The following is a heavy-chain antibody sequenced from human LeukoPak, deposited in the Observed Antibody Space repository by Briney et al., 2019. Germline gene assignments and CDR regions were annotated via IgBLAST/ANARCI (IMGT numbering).Heavy chain of an antibody. CDR3: ARDRYYDFWSGYSYNHFDY. Sequence: PGGSLRLSCAASGFTFSDYYMSWIRQAPGKGLEWVSYISSSGSTIYYADSVKGRFTISRDNAKNSLYLQMNSLRAEDTAVYYCARDRYYDFWSGYSYNHFDYWGQGTLVTVSS. J-gene: IGHJ4*02. CDR1: GFTFSDYY. CDR2: ISSSGSTI. D-gene: IGHD3-3*01. V-gene: IGHV3-11*04.